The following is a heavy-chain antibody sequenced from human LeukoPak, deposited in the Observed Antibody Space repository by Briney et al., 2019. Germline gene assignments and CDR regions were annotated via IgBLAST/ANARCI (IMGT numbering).Heavy chain of an antibody. CDR2: IKPTGSEK. Sequence: GGSLRLSCAASGFTFSNYWMSWVRQAPGKGLEWVANIKPTGSEKYYVDSVKGRFTMSRDNAKTSLYLQMNSLRAEDTAVYYCTRDLSSAWFYYWGQGTLVTVSS. V-gene: IGHV3-7*01. J-gene: IGHJ4*02. CDR3: TRDLSSAWFYY. D-gene: IGHD6-13*01. CDR1: GFTFSNYW.